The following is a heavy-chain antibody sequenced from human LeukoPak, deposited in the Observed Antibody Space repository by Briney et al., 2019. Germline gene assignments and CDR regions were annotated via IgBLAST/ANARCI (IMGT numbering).Heavy chain of an antibody. D-gene: IGHD2-2*01. CDR2: INHSGST. CDR3: ARGSPPDIVVVPAASLRFDP. Sequence: SETLSLTCAVYGGSFSGYYWSWIRQPPGKGLEWIGEINHSGSTNYNPSLKSRVTISVNTSKNQFSLKLSSVTAADTAVHYCARGSPPDIVVVPAASLRFDPWGQGTLVTVSS. J-gene: IGHJ5*02. V-gene: IGHV4-34*01. CDR1: GGSFSGYY.